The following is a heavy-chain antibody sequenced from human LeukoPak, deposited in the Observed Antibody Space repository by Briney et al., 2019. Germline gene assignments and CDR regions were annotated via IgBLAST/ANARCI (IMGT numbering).Heavy chain of an antibody. CDR2: INSDGSST. CDR1: GFTFSSYW. CDR3: ARDLGAVAGNYYDMDV. V-gene: IGHV3-74*01. Sequence: GGSLRLSCAASGFTFSSYWMHWVRQAPGKGLVWVSRINSDGSSTSYADSVKGRFTISRDNAKNSLYLQMNSLRAEDTAVYYCARDLGAVAGNYYDMDVWGQGTTVTVSS. J-gene: IGHJ6*02. D-gene: IGHD6-19*01.